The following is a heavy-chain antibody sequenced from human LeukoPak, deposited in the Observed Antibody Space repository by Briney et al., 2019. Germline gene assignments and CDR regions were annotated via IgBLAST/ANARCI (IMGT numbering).Heavy chain of an antibody. CDR1: GNSLSELS. D-gene: IGHD3-3*01. J-gene: IGHJ4*02. Sequence: ASVKVSCKVSGNSLSELSIQWVRQAPGKGLECMGGFDPEEATMVYAQNFQGRVTMTEDTSTQTAYMQLSGLTSDDTAVYYCTTRSGDFWSGFVNWGQGTLVTVSS. V-gene: IGHV1-24*01. CDR3: TTRSGDFWSGFVN. CDR2: FDPEEATM.